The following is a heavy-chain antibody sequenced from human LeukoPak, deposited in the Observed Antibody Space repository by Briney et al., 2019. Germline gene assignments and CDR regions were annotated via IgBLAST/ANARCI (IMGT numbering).Heavy chain of an antibody. CDR1: GYTFTSYG. CDR3: ASTPLTGTTSPYYFDY. Sequence: GASVKVSCKASGYTFTSYGISWVRQAPGQGLEWMGWISAYNGNTNYAQKLQGRVTMTTDTSTSTAYMELRSLRSDDTAVYYCASTPLTGTTSPYYFDYWGQGTLVTVSS. D-gene: IGHD1-7*01. J-gene: IGHJ4*02. CDR2: ISAYNGNT. V-gene: IGHV1-18*01.